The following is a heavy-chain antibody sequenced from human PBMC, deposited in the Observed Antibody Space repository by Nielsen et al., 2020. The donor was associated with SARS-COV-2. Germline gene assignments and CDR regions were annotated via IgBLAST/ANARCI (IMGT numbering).Heavy chain of an antibody. V-gene: IGHV1-46*01. J-gene: IGHJ6*03. CDR2: INPSGGST. CDR3: ARVGSGVVPGPLGIGMWYSYYYMDV. D-gene: IGHD2-2*01. Sequence: WVRQAPGQGLEWMGIINPSGGSTSYAQKFQGRVTMTRDTSTSTVYMELSSLRSEDTAVYYCARVGSGVVPGPLGIGMWYSYYYMDVWGKGTTVTVSS.